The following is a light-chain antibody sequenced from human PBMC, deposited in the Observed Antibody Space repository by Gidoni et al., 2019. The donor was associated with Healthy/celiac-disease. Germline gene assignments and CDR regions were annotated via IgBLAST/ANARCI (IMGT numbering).Light chain of an antibody. J-gene: IGLJ1*01. CDR1: SSNIGAGYD. Sequence: QSVLTQQPSVSGAPGPRVTISCTGSSSNIGAGYDLHWYQQRPGTAPKLLIYGNSNRPSGIPDRFSGSKSGTSASLAITGLQAEYESDYYCQSYDSSLSGSCVFGTGTKVTVL. CDR2: GNS. V-gene: IGLV1-40*01. CDR3: QSYDSSLSGSCV.